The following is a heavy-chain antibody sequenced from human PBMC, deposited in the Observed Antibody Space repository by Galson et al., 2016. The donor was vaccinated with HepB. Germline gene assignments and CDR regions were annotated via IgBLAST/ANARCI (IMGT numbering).Heavy chain of an antibody. J-gene: IGHJ6*04. V-gene: IGHV3-66*02. Sequence: SLRLSCAASGFAVSSNYMTWGRQAPGKGLEWVSLIYSAGSTYYADSVKGRFTISRDDSKNTLYLQMNSLRAEDTALYYCARGQAPTYSDFWSGSPSPHYYYGMDVWGNGTTVTVSS. CDR2: IYSAGST. CDR1: GFAVSSNY. CDR3: ARGQAPTYSDFWSGSPSPHYYYGMDV. D-gene: IGHD3-3*01.